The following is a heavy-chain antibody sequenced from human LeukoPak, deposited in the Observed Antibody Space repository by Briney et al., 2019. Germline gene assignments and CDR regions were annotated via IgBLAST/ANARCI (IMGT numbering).Heavy chain of an antibody. V-gene: IGHV4-38-2*01. J-gene: IGHJ5*02. Sequence: KPSETLSLTCVVSSYSIGSGYYWGWIRQPPGKGLEWIGTISHSGTTYYNPSLKSRVTISIDTAKNQFFLELMSVTAADTAVYYCARFESTSGGGFDPWGQGTLVTASS. CDR2: ISHSGTT. D-gene: IGHD2-2*01. CDR1: SYSIGSGYY. CDR3: ARFESTSGGGFDP.